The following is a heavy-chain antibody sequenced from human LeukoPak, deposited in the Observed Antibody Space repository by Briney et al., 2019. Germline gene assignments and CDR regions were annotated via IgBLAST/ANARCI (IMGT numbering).Heavy chain of an antibody. Sequence: ESLTISCMGSGYPFTSYWGGWVRQMPGKGLEWMGIIYPGDSDTRYSPSFQGQVTISADKSISIAYLQWSSLKASDTAMYCCARQKGSSWYGGDDAFDSWRQGRMVTVSS. CDR1: GYPFTSYW. D-gene: IGHD6-13*01. J-gene: IGHJ3*02. V-gene: IGHV5-51*01. CDR3: ARQKGSSWYGGDDAFDS. CDR2: IYPGDSDT.